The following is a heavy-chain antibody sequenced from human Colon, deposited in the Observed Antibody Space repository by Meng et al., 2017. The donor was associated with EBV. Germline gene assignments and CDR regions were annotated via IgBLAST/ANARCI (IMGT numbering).Heavy chain of an antibody. CDR2: IYYSGST. CDR1: GGSLSRGIPY. Sequence: QVHLKESDPGSVNPSQTLSLTCTVSGGSLSRGIPYWSWIRQHPGKGLEYIGYIYYSGSTYYNPSLKSRVIISVDTSKNQFSLRLNSVTAADTAVYYCASLYGDSSVWYLDLWGRGTLVTVSS. CDR3: ASLYGDSSVWYLDL. J-gene: IGHJ2*01. D-gene: IGHD4-17*01. V-gene: IGHV4-31*02.